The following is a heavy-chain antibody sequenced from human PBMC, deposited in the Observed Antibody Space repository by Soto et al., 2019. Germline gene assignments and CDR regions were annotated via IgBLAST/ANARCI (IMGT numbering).Heavy chain of an antibody. Sequence: QLQLQESGPGLVKPSETLSLTCTVSGGSISSSGHFWGWIGQPPGRGLEWIGTIFYTGSAYYNPYFPSRVAISVDTSQDQFSLKLSAVPAADTAVYYCARIVSPTPYFHYYMDVWGKGTTGPVSS. CDR2: IFYTGSA. CDR3: ARIVSPTPYFHYYMDV. CDR1: GGSISSSGHF. J-gene: IGHJ6*03. D-gene: IGHD5-12*01. V-gene: IGHV4-39*01.